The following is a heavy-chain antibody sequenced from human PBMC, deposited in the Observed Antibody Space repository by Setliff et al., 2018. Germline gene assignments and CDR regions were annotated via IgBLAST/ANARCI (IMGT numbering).Heavy chain of an antibody. CDR3: FGAGTCSY. CDR2: INPHGSEK. D-gene: IGHD3-10*01. J-gene: IGHJ4*02. Sequence: GSLRLSCTASGLSYTNDWVSWVRQAPGKGLEWLASINPHGSEKYYADSVKGRFTISRDNAKNSLSLQMNNLRTEDTAVYYCFGAGTCSYWGQGTLVTVSS. CDR1: GLSYTNDW. V-gene: IGHV3-7*01.